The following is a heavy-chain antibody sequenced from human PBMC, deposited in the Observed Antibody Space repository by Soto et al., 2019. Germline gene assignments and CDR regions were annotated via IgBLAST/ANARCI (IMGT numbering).Heavy chain of an antibody. D-gene: IGHD3-22*01. V-gene: IGHV4-34*01. CDR3: ARGGPTYYYDSSGYYGSFDP. Sequence: SETLSLTCAVYGGSFSGYYWSSIRQPPGKGLEWIGEINHSGSTNYNPSLKSRVTISVDTSKNQFSLKLSSVTAADTAVYYCARGGPTYYYDSSGYYGSFDPWGQGTLVTVSS. CDR2: INHSGST. J-gene: IGHJ5*02. CDR1: GGSFSGYY.